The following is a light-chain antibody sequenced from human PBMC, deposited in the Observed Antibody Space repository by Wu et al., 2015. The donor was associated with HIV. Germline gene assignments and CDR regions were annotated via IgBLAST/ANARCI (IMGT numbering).Light chain of an antibody. CDR1: QSISNN. CDR2: AAS. V-gene: IGKV3-15*01. J-gene: IGKJ1*01. Sequence: EIIMTQSPATLSVSPGERATLSCRASQSISNNLAWYHQKPGQAPRLLIYAASTRATGIPARFSGSGSGTEFTLTISSLQSEDFAVYYCQQYNSWPLTFGQGTKVEIK. CDR3: QQYNSWPLT.